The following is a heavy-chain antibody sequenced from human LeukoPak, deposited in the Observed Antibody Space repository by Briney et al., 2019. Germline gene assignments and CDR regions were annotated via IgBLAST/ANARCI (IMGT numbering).Heavy chain of an antibody. D-gene: IGHD2-8*01. Sequence: ASVKVSCKASGGTFSSYAISWVRQAPGQGPEWMGGIIPIFGTANYAQKFQGRVTMTRDMSTSTVYMELSSLRSEDTAVYYCARDNDFDYWGQGTLVTVSS. CDR1: GGTFSSYA. J-gene: IGHJ4*02. CDR3: ARDNDFDY. V-gene: IGHV1-69*05. CDR2: IIPIFGTA.